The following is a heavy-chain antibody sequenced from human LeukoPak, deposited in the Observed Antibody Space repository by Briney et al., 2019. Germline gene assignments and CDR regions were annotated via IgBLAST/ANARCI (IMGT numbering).Heavy chain of an antibody. CDR3: ARGFRGTADY. J-gene: IGHJ4*02. Sequence: SETLSLTCTVSGGSFSSGGYYWIWIRQHPEKGLEGIGYIYQSGSTYYNPSLKSRVTISVDTSKNQFSLKLSSVTAADTAVYYCARGFRGTADYWGQGTLVTVSS. CDR1: GGSFSSGGYY. D-gene: IGHD1-1*01. V-gene: IGHV4-31*03. CDR2: IYQSGST.